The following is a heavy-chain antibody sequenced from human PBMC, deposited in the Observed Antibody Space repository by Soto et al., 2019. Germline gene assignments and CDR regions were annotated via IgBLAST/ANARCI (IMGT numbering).Heavy chain of an antibody. CDR2: ISSTTNYI. Sequence: GGSLRLSCAAPGFTFARYSMNWVRQAPGKGLEWVSSISSTTNYIYYGDSMKGRFTISRDNAKNSLYLEMNSLRAEDTAVYYCARESEDLTSNFDYWGQGTLVTVSS. CDR1: GFTFARYS. J-gene: IGHJ4*02. CDR3: ARESEDLTSNFDY. V-gene: IGHV3-21*06.